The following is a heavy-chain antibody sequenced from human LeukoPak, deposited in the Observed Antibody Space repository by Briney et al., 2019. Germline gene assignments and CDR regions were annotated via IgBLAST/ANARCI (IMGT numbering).Heavy chain of an antibody. CDR1: GFTFSSDA. D-gene: IGHD4-17*01. J-gene: IGHJ4*02. CDR2: ISHNGNEK. V-gene: IGHV3-30-3*01. CDR3: ARSNPGDYTLHLIDH. Sequence: GGSLRLSCEACGFTFSSDAMHWVRQAPGEGLEWMTVISHNGNEKYYADSVKGRFTISRDNSQSALYLQMDRLRAEDTAVYYCARSNPGDYTLHLIDHRGQGTLLTVSA.